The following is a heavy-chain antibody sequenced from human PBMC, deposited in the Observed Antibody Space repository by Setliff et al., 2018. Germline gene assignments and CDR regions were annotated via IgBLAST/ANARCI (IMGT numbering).Heavy chain of an antibody. D-gene: IGHD3-16*01. CDR2: IKQDGSEK. CDR3: ARDGGDY. V-gene: IGHV3-7*01. CDR1: GFSFSRYW. J-gene: IGHJ4*02. Sequence: GGSLRLSCAASGFSFSRYWMSWVRQAPGKGLEWVANIKQDGSEKYYVDAVKGRFTISRDNAKNSLYLQMNSLRAEDTAVYYCARDGGDYWGQGTLVTVSS.